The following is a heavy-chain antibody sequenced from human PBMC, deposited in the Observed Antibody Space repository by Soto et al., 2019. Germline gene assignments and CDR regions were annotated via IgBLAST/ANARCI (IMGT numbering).Heavy chain of an antibody. J-gene: IGHJ4*02. D-gene: IGHD5-12*01. CDR1: GGSISSYY. Sequence: SETLSLTCTVSGGSISSYYWSWIRQPPGKGLEWIGYIYYSGSTNYNPSLKSRVTISVDTSKNQFSLKLSSVTAADTAVYYCARWYGDGYNYRGYYFDYWGQGTLVTVSS. CDR2: IYYSGST. V-gene: IGHV4-59*08. CDR3: ARWYGDGYNYRGYYFDY.